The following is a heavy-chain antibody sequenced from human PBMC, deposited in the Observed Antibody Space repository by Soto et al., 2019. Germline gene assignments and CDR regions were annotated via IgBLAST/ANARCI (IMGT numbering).Heavy chain of an antibody. V-gene: IGHV2-5*02. CDR3: AHINKATFGGFAFDI. D-gene: IGHD3-16*01. Sequence: SGPTLVKPTQTLTLTCTFSGFSLSTSGVGVGWIRQPPGKALEWLALIYWDDDKRYSPSLKSRLTIPKDTSKNQVVLTMTNMDPVDTATYYCAHINKATFGGFAFDIWGQGTMVTVSS. CDR1: GFSLSTSGVG. CDR2: IYWDDDK. J-gene: IGHJ3*02.